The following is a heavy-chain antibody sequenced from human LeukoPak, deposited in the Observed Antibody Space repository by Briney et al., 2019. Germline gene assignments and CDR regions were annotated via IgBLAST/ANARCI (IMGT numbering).Heavy chain of an antibody. CDR3: ARLDMTTVTTSDYYYYYMDV. D-gene: IGHD4-17*01. CDR2: ISSSSCSI. V-gene: IGHV3-21*01. J-gene: IGHJ6*03. CDR1: GFTFSSYS. Sequence: GGALRLSCAASGFTFSSYSMNWVGQAPGKGVEGVSSISSSSCSIYYADSVKGRFTISRDNAKSSLYLQLNSLRAEDTAVYCCARLDMTTVTTSDYYYYYMDVWGKGTTVTVSS.